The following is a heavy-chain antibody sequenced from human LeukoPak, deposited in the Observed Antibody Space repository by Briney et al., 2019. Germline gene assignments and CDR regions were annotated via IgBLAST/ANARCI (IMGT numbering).Heavy chain of an antibody. CDR3: ARVADSSGYSTDF. CDR1: GFIFSSYW. D-gene: IGHD3-22*01. V-gene: IGHV3-7*01. CDR2: IKQDGSEK. Sequence: GGSLRLSCAASGFIFSSYWMSWVRQAPGKGLEWVANIKQDGSEKYYVDSVKGRFTISRDDSKNTLYLQMNSLRAEDTAVYYCARVADSSGYSTDFWGQGTLVTVSS. J-gene: IGHJ4*02.